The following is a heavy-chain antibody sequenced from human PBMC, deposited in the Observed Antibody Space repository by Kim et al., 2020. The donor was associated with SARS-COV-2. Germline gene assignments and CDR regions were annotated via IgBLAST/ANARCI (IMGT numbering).Heavy chain of an antibody. V-gene: IGHV4-39*07. CDR2: IYYSGST. CDR1: GGSISSSSYY. D-gene: IGHD2-2*01. J-gene: IGHJ3*02. Sequence: SETLSLTCTVSGGSISSSSYYWGWIRQPPGKGLEWIGSIYYSGSTYYNPSLKSRVTLSVDTSKNQFSLKLSSVTAADTAVYYCARVPSTEYCSSTSCYGSAFDIWGQGTMVTVSS. CDR3: ARVPSTEYCSSTSCYGSAFDI.